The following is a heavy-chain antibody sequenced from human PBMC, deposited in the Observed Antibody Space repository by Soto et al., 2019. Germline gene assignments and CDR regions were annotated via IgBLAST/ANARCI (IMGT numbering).Heavy chain of an antibody. V-gene: IGHV4-30-4*01. CDR3: ARVPIYYDTSGYDY. D-gene: IGHD3-22*01. J-gene: IGHJ4*02. CDR1: GGSISSGDYY. CDR2: IYYSGST. Sequence: SETLSLTCTVSGGSISSGDYYWSWIRQPPGKGLEWIGYIYYSGSTYYNPSLKSRVTISVDTSKNQFSLKLSSVTAADTAVYYCARVPIYYDTSGYDYWGQGPLVTVSS.